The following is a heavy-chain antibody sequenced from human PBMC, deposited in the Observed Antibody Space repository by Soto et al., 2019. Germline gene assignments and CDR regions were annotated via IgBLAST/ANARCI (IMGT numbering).Heavy chain of an antibody. CDR1: GGSITSYY. CDR2: MHTSGSS. J-gene: IGHJ3*02. V-gene: IGHV4-4*07. CDR3: ARSGSYYDSRAFDI. Sequence: QVQLQESGPGLVTPSETLSLTCTVSGGSITSYYWSWIRQPAGKGLEWIGRMHTSGSSNYNPSLKSRVTMSVDTSKNQFSLKLSSVTAADTAVYYCARSGSYYDSRAFDIWGQGTMVTVSS. D-gene: IGHD1-26*01.